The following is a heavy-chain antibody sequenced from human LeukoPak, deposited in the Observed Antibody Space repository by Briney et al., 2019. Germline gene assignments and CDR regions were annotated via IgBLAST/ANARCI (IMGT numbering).Heavy chain of an antibody. V-gene: IGHV3-30*02. CDR3: AKELAAADYYYYGIVG. Sequence: GGSLPLTLAGSGFTFRSYSFHWVRQAPGKGLEWVAVIWHDRSNKYYADSVKGRFTISRDNSKNTLYLQMNSLRAEDTAVYYCAKELAAADYYYYGIVGRGRGTTVTVSS. J-gene: IGHJ6*02. CDR1: GFTFRSYS. D-gene: IGHD6-25*01. CDR2: IWHDRSNK.